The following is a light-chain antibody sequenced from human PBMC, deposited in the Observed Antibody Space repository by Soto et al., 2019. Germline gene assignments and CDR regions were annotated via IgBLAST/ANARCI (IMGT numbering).Light chain of an antibody. CDR3: KQLKSYPRT. CDR1: QGISSY. J-gene: IGKJ1*01. Sequence: DIQLTQSPSFLPASVGDRVTITCRASQGISSYLAWYQQKPGKAPKLLIYAASTLQSGFPSRFSGSGSWPEFTLTISSLQPEDFATYYCKQLKSYPRTFGHGTKVEIK. CDR2: AAS. V-gene: IGKV1-9*01.